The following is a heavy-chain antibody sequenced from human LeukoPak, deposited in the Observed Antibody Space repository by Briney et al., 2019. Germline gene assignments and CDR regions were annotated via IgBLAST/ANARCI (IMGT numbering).Heavy chain of an antibody. D-gene: IGHD1-7*01. CDR2: ISYDGSNK. Sequence: PGGSLRLSCAASGFTFSSYAMHWVRQAPGKGLEWVAVISYDGSNKYYADSVKGRFTISRDNSKNTLYLQMNSLRAEDTAVYYCARAYNWNLWVYFDYWGQGTLVTVSS. V-gene: IGHV3-30*01. J-gene: IGHJ4*02. CDR1: GFTFSSYA. CDR3: ARAYNWNLWVYFDY.